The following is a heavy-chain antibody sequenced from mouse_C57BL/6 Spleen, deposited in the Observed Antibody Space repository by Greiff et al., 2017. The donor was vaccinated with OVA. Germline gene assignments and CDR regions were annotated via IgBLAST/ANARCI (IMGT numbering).Heavy chain of an antibody. J-gene: IGHJ4*01. CDR1: GFSLTSYG. D-gene: IGHD1-1*01. V-gene: IGHV2-9*01. CDR3: AKRGGSGYAMDY. Sequence: VMLVESGPGLVAPSQSLSITCTVSGFSLTSYGVDWVRQPPGQGLEWLGVIWGGGSTNYNSALMSSLSISKDNSKRQVCLKMTSLPTEDTAMYYCAKRGGSGYAMDYWGQGTSVTVSS. CDR2: IWGGGST.